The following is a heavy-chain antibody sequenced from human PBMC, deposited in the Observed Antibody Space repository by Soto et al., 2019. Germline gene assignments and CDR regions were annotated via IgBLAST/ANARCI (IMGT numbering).Heavy chain of an antibody. CDR2: INSAGTFR. J-gene: IGHJ6*02. D-gene: IGHD3-3*01. Sequence: EVQLVESGGGLVQPGGSLRLSCAASGFTFSSHWMHWFRQVPGKGLTWVSHINSAGTFRRDADSVRGRFTISRDNAKNTMYLQMNSLGVEDTAIYYCSREGLGGWKGLDVWGQGTTVTVSS. CDR3: SREGLGGWKGLDV. V-gene: IGHV3-74*01. CDR1: GFTFSSHW.